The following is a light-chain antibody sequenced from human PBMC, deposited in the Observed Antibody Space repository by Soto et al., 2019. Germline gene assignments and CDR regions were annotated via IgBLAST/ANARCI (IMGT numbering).Light chain of an antibody. Sequence: DIQMTQSPSSLSASVGDRVTITCRASQSIINNLNWYQQKPGKAPKLLIYSASSLQTGVPSRFSGSGSGTDFTLAISSLQPEDFATYHCQQSYSTPPTFGGGTKVDIK. CDR3: QQSYSTPPT. J-gene: IGKJ4*01. CDR2: SAS. CDR1: QSIINN. V-gene: IGKV1-39*01.